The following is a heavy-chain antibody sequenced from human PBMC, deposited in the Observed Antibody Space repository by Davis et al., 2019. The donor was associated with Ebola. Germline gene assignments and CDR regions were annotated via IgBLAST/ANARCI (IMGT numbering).Heavy chain of an antibody. Sequence: GGSLRLSCETSGFIFRNYVMSWVRQAPGKGLEWVSTFGTGGDTYYADSVKGRFTISRDNSKNTLYLQMNSLRAEDTAVYYCAKGGVVVGHFDYWGQGTLVTVSS. V-gene: IGHV3-23*01. J-gene: IGHJ4*02. CDR2: FGTGGDT. D-gene: IGHD2-21*01. CDR3: AKGGVVVGHFDY. CDR1: GFIFRNYV.